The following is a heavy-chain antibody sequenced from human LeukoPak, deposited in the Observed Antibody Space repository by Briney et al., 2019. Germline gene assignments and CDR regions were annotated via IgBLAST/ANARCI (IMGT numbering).Heavy chain of an antibody. D-gene: IGHD3-10*02. V-gene: IGHV3-74*01. Sequence: GGSLRLSCAASGFTLRRHWMHWVRQAPGKGLVWVSHIESDGSGATYADSVKGRFTISRDNAKNSLYLQMNSLRAEDTAVYYCARGTMFPYYFDYWGQGSLVTVSS. J-gene: IGHJ4*02. CDR1: GFTLRRHW. CDR3: ARGTMFPYYFDY. CDR2: IESDGSGA.